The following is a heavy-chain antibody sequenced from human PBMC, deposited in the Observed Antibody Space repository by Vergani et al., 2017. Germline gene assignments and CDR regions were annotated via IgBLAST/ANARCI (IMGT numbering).Heavy chain of an antibody. CDR1: GFTFSSYA. CDR2: ISGSGGST. D-gene: IGHD6-13*01. V-gene: IGHV3-23*01. CDR3: AIDASGIAAAGDYFDY. Sequence: EVQLLESGGGLVQPGGSLRLSCAASGFTFSSYAMRWVRQAPGKGLEWVSAISGSGGSTYYADSVKGRFTISRDNSKNTLYLQMNSLRAEDTAVYYCAIDASGIAAAGDYFDYWGQGTLVTVSS. J-gene: IGHJ4*02.